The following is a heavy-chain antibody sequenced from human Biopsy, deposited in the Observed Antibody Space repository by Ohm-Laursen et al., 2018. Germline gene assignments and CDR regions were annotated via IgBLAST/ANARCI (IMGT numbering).Heavy chain of an antibody. V-gene: IGHV4-59*08. Sequence: SETLSLTCTVSGESMGTYYWTWIRQPPGKGLEWIASSYYSGTTNKNPSLKSRVTISVDTSKRQFYLELSSVTAADTAVYYCARRTLFTHYFDFWGPGTLATVSS. J-gene: IGHJ4*02. D-gene: IGHD3-3*01. CDR2: SYYSGTT. CDR1: GESMGTYY. CDR3: ARRTLFTHYFDF.